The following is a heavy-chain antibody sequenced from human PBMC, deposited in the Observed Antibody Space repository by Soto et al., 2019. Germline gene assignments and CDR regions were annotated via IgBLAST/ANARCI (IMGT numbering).Heavy chain of an antibody. J-gene: IGHJ6*02. Sequence: SETLSLTCTVSGGSVSSGDYFWSWRRQSPGKRLEWIAYSYYSGSTNYNPSLKSRATISVDTSKSQVSLTLTSMTAADAALYYCARSPNYYYYGFDVWGQGTAVTVSS. V-gene: IGHV4-61*08. CDR2: SYYSGST. D-gene: IGHD3-10*01. CDR1: GGSVSSGDYF. CDR3: ARSPNYYYYGFDV.